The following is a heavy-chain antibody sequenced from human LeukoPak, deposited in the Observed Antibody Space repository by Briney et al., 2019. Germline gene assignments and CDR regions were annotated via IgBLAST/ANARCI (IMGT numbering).Heavy chain of an antibody. J-gene: IGHJ4*02. CDR3: AKSLWDGYGRYFDY. V-gene: IGHV3-23*01. Sequence: SGGSLRLSCAASGFTFSSYAMSWVRQAPGKGLEWVSAISGSGGSTYYADSVKGRFTISRDNSKNTLYLQMNSLRAEDTAVYYCAKSLWDGYGRYFDYWGQGTLVTVSS. D-gene: IGHD1-1*01. CDR1: GFTFSSYA. CDR2: ISGSGGST.